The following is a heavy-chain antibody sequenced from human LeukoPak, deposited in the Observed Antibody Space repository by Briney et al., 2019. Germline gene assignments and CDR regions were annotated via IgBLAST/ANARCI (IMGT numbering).Heavy chain of an antibody. J-gene: IGHJ4*01. D-gene: IGHD3-10*01. CDR3: ARGMGRKVRGVIRVGGDY. Sequence: EASVKVSCKASGYTFTSYDINWVRQATGQGLEWMGWMNLNSGNTGYAQKFQGRVTMTRNTSISTAYMELSSLRSEDTAVYYCARGMGRKVRGVIRVGGDYWGQGTLVTVSS. V-gene: IGHV1-8*01. CDR2: MNLNSGNT. CDR1: GYTFTSYD.